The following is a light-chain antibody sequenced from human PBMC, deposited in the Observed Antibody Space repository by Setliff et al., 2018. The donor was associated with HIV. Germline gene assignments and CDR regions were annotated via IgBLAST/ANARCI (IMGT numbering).Light chain of an antibody. J-gene: IGLJ2*01. Sequence: LAQPASVSGSPGQSITISCTGTSSDVGGFDFVSWYQQHPGKAPKLIIYGVNKRPSGVSDRFSGSKSANTASLTISGLQAEDEADYFCSSYSYSTTLVFGGGTKVTVL. CDR1: SSDVGGFDF. CDR2: GVN. V-gene: IGLV2-14*01. CDR3: SSYSYSTTLV.